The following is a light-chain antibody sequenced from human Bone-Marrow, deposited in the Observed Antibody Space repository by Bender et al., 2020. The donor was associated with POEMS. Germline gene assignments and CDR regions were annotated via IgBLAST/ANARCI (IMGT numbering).Light chain of an antibody. CDR3: QSYDNSLGGWV. CDR2: EGS. Sequence: QSALTQPASVSGSPGQSITISCTGTSSDVGSYHLVSWYQQHPGKAPKIMIYEGSKRPSGVPDRFSGSKSGTSASLAITGLQAEDEGDYYCQSYDNSLGGWVFGGGTKLTVL. J-gene: IGLJ3*02. V-gene: IGLV2-14*02. CDR1: SSDVGSYHL.